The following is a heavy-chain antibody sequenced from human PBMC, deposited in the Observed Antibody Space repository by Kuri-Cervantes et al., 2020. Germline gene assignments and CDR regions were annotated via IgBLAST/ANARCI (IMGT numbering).Heavy chain of an antibody. CDR2: IYYSGST. J-gene: IGHJ6*02. CDR3: ARDQRYYDILTGYYYYGMDV. CDR1: GGSISSSYYY. Sequence: SETLSLTCTVSGGSISSSYYYWGWIRQPPGKGLEWIGSIYYSGSTYYNPSLKSRVTISVDTSKNQFSLKLSSVTAADTAVYYCARDQRYYDILTGYYYYGMDVWGQGTLVTVSS. V-gene: IGHV4-39*07. D-gene: IGHD3-9*01.